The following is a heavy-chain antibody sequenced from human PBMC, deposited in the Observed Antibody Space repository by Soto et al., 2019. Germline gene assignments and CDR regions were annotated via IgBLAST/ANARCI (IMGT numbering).Heavy chain of an antibody. CDR1: GGSISSYY. J-gene: IGHJ4*02. CDR3: ARAASLDFDY. Sequence: SETLSLTCTVSGGSISSYYWSWIRQPPGKGLEWIGYIYYSGSTIYNPSLKSRVTISVDTSKNQFSLKLSPVTAADTAVYYCARAASLDFDYWGQGTLVTVSS. CDR2: IYYSGST. V-gene: IGHV4-59*08. D-gene: IGHD6-13*01.